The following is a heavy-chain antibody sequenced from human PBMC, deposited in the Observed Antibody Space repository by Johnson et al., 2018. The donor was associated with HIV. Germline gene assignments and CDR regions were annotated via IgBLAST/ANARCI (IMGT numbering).Heavy chain of an antibody. D-gene: IGHD5-24*01. CDR3: ARVGDGNNKNAFDI. V-gene: IGHV3-30*14. J-gene: IGHJ3*02. Sequence: QVQLVESGGGVVQPGRSLRLSCAASGFTFSNHALHWVRQAPGKGLERVASISYDGSYKYYADSVKGRFTISRDNSKNTLYLQMGSLRAEDMAVYYCARVGDGNNKNAFDIWGQGTMVTVSS. CDR1: GFTFSNHA. CDR2: ISYDGSYK.